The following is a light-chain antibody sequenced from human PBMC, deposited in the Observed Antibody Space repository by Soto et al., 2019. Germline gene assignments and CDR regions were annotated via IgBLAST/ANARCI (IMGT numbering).Light chain of an antibody. J-gene: IGKJ4*01. V-gene: IGKV3-11*01. CDR1: QSVGSS. Sequence: EIVLTQSPATLSFSPGERATLSCRASQSVGSSLAWYQQKPGQAPWLLIYDASYRASGIPARFSGSGSGTDFTLTISSLEPEDFAVYYCQQRYNWPLTFGGGTKVEIK. CDR2: DAS. CDR3: QQRYNWPLT.